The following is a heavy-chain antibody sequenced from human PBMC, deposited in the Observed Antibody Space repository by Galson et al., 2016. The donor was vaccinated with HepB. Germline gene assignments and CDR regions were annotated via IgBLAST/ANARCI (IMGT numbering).Heavy chain of an antibody. CDR3: ATVGASGYNWFDP. Sequence: SVKVSCKVSGYTLIELSMHWVRQAPGKGLEWMGGFDSEDGETIYAQKFQGRVTMTEDTSTDTAYMELSRLRSEDTAVYYCATVGASGYNWFDPWGQGTLGTASS. D-gene: IGHD1-26*01. CDR1: GYTLIELS. V-gene: IGHV1-24*01. J-gene: IGHJ5*02. CDR2: FDSEDGET.